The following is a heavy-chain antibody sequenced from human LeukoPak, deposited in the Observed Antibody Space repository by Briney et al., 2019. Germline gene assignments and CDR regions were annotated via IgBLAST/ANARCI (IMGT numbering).Heavy chain of an antibody. D-gene: IGHD6-13*01. Sequence: GGSLRLSCAASGFTFSSYAMHWVRQAPGKGLEWVAVISYDGSNKYYADSVKGRFTISRDNAKNSLYLQMNSLRAEDTAVYYCARDRQLVMLFDYWGQGTLVTVSS. V-gene: IGHV3-30-3*01. CDR2: ISYDGSNK. CDR1: GFTFSSYA. CDR3: ARDRQLVMLFDY. J-gene: IGHJ4*02.